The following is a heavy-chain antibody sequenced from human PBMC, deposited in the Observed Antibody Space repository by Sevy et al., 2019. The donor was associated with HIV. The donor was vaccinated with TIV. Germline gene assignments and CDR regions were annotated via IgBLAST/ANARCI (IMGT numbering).Heavy chain of an antibody. D-gene: IGHD3-22*01. CDR1: GFTFSNYA. CDR2: ISTSGVNT. J-gene: IGHJ4*02. Sequence: GGSLRLSCAASGFTFSNYAMSWVRQAPGKGLQWVSVISTSGVNTYYADSVKGRFTTSRDNSKNILYLQMSSLSAEDTAVYFCAKDPPNQDYYDSSSSGYFDSWGEGTLVTVSS. V-gene: IGHV3-23*01. CDR3: AKDPPNQDYYDSSSSGYFDS.